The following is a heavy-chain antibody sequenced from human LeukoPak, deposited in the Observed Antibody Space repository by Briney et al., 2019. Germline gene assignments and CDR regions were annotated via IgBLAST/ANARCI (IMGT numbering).Heavy chain of an antibody. V-gene: IGHV3-23*01. D-gene: IGHD3-10*01. CDR1: GFTFSSYA. J-gene: IGHJ4*02. CDR3: AKDRGDYYYGSGGARGGSFDY. Sequence: GGSLRLSCAASGFTFSSYAMSWVRQAPGKGLEWVSAISGSGGSTYYADSVKGRFTISRDNSKNTLYLQMNSLRAEDTAVYYCAKDRGDYYYGSGGARGGSFDYWGQGTLVTVSS. CDR2: ISGSGGST.